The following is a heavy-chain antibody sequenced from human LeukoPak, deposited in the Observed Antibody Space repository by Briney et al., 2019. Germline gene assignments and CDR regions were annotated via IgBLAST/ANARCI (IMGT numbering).Heavy chain of an antibody. CDR2: IYTSGST. CDR3: ARDGCSGGSCRYNWFDP. CDR1: GGSISSYY. V-gene: IGHV4-4*07. J-gene: IGHJ5*02. D-gene: IGHD2-15*01. Sequence: PSETLSLTCTVSGGSISSYYWSWIRQPPGKGLEWIARIYTSGSTNYNPSLKNRVRMSVDTYKNQLSLKMSSVTAADTAVYYCARDGCSGGSCRYNWFDPWGQGTLVTVSS.